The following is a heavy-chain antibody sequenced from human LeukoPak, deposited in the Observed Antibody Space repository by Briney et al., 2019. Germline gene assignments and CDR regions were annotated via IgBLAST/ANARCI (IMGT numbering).Heavy chain of an antibody. CDR3: ARVDRNYVYYGMDV. CDR2: IKQDGSEK. V-gene: IGHV3-7*01. Sequence: PGGSLRLSCAASGFTFSSYWMSWVRQAPGKGLEWVANIKQDGSEKYYVDSVKGRFTISRDNAKNSLYLQMNSLRAEDTAVYYCARVDRNYVYYGMDVWGQGTTVTVSS. D-gene: IGHD3/OR15-3a*01. J-gene: IGHJ6*02. CDR1: GFTFSSYW.